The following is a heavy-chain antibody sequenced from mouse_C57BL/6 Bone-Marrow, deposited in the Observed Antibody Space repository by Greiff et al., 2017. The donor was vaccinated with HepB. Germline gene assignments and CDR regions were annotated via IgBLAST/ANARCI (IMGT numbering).Heavy chain of an antibody. CDR1: GFTFSSYA. CDR2: ISSGGDYI. V-gene: IGHV5-9-1*02. CDR3: TREYYYGSRGAMDY. Sequence: VQLKESGEGLVKPGGSLKLSCAASGFTFSSYAMSWVRQTPEKRLEWVAYISSGGDYIYYADTVKGRFTISRDNARNTLYLQMSSLKSEDTAMYYCTREYYYGSRGAMDYWGQGTSVTVSS. J-gene: IGHJ4*01. D-gene: IGHD1-1*01.